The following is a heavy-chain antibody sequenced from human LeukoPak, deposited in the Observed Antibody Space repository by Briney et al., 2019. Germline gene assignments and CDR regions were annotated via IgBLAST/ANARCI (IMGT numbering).Heavy chain of an antibody. D-gene: IGHD6-13*01. CDR1: GGSISSGDYY. J-gene: IGHJ4*02. CDR3: ATHIAAAGPFDY. V-gene: IGHV4-30-4*01. CDR2: IYYSGST. Sequence: NTSATLSLTCTVSGGSISSGDYYWSWIRQPPGKGMEWIGYIYYSGSTYYNPSLKSRVTISVDTSKNQFSLKLSSVTAADTAVYYCATHIAAAGPFDYWGQGTLVTVSS.